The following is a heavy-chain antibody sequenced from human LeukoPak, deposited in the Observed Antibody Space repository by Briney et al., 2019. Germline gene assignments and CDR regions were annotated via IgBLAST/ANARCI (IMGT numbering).Heavy chain of an antibody. V-gene: IGHV3-48*02. Sequence: GGSLRLSCAASGFTFSTYSMNWVRQAPGKGLEWVSYISSSTTYYADSVKGRFTISRDNAKNSLYLQMNSLRDEDTAVYYCARPALGVYDSSGSYYEPFEYWGQGTLVTVSS. J-gene: IGHJ4*02. CDR3: ARPALGVYDSSGSYYEPFEY. D-gene: IGHD3-22*01. CDR2: ISSSTT. CDR1: GFTFSTYS.